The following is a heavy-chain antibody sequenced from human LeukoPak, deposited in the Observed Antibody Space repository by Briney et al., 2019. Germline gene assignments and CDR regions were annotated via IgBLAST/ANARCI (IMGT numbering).Heavy chain of an antibody. Sequence: SETLSLTCTVSGGSISSYYWSWIRQPPGKGLEWIGYIYYSGSTNYNPSLKSRVTISVDTSKNQFSLKLSSVTAADTAVYYCARDEGWIPGYFDYWGQGTLVTVSS. CDR3: ARDEGWIPGYFDY. CDR2: IYYSGST. CDR1: GGSISSYY. D-gene: IGHD5-18*01. J-gene: IGHJ4*02. V-gene: IGHV4-59*01.